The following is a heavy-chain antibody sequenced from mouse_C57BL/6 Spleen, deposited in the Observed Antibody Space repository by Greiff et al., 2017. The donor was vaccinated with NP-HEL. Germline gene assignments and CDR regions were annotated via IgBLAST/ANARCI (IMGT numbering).Heavy chain of an antibody. D-gene: IGHD4-1*01. CDR2: ISSGSSTI. Sequence: EVMLVESGGGLVKPGGSLKLSCAASGFTFSDYGMHWVRQAPEKGLEWVAYISSGSSTIYYADTVKGRFTISRDNAKNTLFLQMTSLRSEDTAMYYCARWEYYYAMDYWGQGTSVTVSS. CDR1: GFTFSDYG. J-gene: IGHJ4*01. CDR3: ARWEYYYAMDY. V-gene: IGHV5-17*01.